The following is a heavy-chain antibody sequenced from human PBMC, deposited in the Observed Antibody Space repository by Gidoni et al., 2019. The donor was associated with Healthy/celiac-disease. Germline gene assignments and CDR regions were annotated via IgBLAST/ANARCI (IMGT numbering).Heavy chain of an antibody. Sequence: EVQLVESGGGLVQPGGSLRLSCAASGFTFSSYAMSWVRQTPGKGLDWVSDISGSGGTTYYADSVKGRFTISRDNSKNTLYLQMNSLRAEDTAVYYCAKDTYGDYVSGLDAFDIWGQGTMVTVSS. CDR1: GFTFSSYA. V-gene: IGHV3-23*04. CDR3: AKDTYGDYVSGLDAFDI. J-gene: IGHJ3*02. D-gene: IGHD4-17*01. CDR2: ISGSGGTT.